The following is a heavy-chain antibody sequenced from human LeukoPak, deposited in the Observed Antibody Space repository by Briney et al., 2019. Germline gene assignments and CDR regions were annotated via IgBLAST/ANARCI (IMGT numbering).Heavy chain of an antibody. CDR3: ARRRDSGSLQHFDY. CDR1: GFTFSSYW. J-gene: IGHJ4*02. D-gene: IGHD1-26*01. V-gene: IGHV3-7*03. CDR2: INQDGGEK. Sequence: PGGSLRLSCAASGFTFSSYWMSWVRQAPGKGLEWVANINQDGGEKFYVDSVKGRFTISRDNAKNSLYLQMNSLRAEDTAVYYCARRRDSGSLQHFDYWGQGTLVTVSS.